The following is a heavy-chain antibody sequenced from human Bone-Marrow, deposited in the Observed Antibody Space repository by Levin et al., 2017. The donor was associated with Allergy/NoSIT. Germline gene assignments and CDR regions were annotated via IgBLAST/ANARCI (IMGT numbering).Heavy chain of an antibody. D-gene: IGHD1-26*01. CDR3: ASRVLGGATRPAPSGDDWYFDL. CDR1: GYTFTGYY. J-gene: IGHJ2*01. CDR2: INPNSGGT. V-gene: IGHV1-2*02. Sequence: PGESLKISCKASGYTFTGYYMHWVRQAPGQGLEWMGWINPNSGGTNYAQKFQGRVTMTRDTSISTAYMELSRLRSDDTAVYYCASRVLGGATRPAPSGDDWYFDLWGRGTLVTVSS.